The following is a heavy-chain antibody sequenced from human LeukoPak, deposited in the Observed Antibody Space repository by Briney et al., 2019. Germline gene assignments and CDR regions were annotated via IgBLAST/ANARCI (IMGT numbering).Heavy chain of an antibody. Sequence: SVKVSCKASGGTFSSYAISWGRQAPGQGLEWMGGIIPIFGTANYAQKFQGRVTMTRDTSISTAYMELSRLRSADTAVYYCARDGEDYYDSSSIHPPIGYWGQEPWSPSPQ. D-gene: IGHD3-22*01. V-gene: IGHV1-69*05. CDR2: IIPIFGTA. J-gene: IGHJ4*01. CDR3: ARDGEDYYDSSSIHPPIGY. CDR1: GGTFSSYA.